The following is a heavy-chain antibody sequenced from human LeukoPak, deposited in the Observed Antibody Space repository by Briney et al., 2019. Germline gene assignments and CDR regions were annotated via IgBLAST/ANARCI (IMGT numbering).Heavy chain of an antibody. CDR1: GFTFSSYS. Sequence: PGGSLRLSCAASGFTFSSYSMNWVRQAPGKGLEWVSSISSSSSYIYYADSVKGRFTISRDNAKNSLYLQMNSLSAEDTAVYYCAKGRFTSGWSFDYWGQGTLVTVSS. CDR3: AKGRFTSGWSFDY. V-gene: IGHV3-21*01. J-gene: IGHJ4*02. D-gene: IGHD6-19*01. CDR2: ISSSSSYI.